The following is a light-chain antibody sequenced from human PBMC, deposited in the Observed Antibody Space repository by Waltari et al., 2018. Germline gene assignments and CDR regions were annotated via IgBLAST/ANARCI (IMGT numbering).Light chain of an antibody. J-gene: IGLJ2*01. CDR3: SSYTSSSTV. Sequence: QSALTQPASVSGSPGQSIPISCTGTSSDVGGYNHVSWYQQHPGKAPKLMIYEVSNRPSGVSNRFSGSKSGNTASLTISGLQAEDEADYYCSSYTSSSTVFGGGTKLTVL. CDR1: SSDVGGYNH. CDR2: EVS. V-gene: IGLV2-14*01.